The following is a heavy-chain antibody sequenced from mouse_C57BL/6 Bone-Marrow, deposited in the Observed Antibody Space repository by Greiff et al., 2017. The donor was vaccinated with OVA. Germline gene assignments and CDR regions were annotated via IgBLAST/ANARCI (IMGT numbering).Heavy chain of an antibody. Sequence: QVQLQQPGAELVKPGASVKLSCKASGYTFTSYWMHWVKQRPGQGLEWIGMIHPNSGSTNYNEKFKGKATLTVDKSSSTAYMQLSSLTSEDSAVYYCARSGSYYYGAWFAYWGQGTLVTVSA. J-gene: IGHJ3*01. CDR3: ARSGSYYYGAWFAY. D-gene: IGHD1-1*01. CDR2: IHPNSGST. CDR1: GYTFTSYW. V-gene: IGHV1-64*01.